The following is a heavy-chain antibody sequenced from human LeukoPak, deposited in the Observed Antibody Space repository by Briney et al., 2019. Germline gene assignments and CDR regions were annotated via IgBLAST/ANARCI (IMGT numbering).Heavy chain of an antibody. CDR3: ARGPYSYDSSGAFDI. J-gene: IGHJ3*02. CDR1: GGSISSSSYY. V-gene: IGHV4-39*07. D-gene: IGHD3-22*01. Sequence: SETLSLTCTVSGGSISSSSYYWGWIRQPPGKGLEWIGSIYYSGSTYYNPSLKSRVTISVDTSKNQFSLKLSSVTAADTAVYFRARGPYSYDSSGAFDIWGQGTMVTVSS. CDR2: IYYSGST.